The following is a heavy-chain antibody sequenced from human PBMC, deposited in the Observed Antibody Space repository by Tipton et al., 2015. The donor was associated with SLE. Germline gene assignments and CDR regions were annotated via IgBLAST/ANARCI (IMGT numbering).Heavy chain of an antibody. CDR3: ARHGYTYGSGMDV. CDR2: IYYSGST. D-gene: IGHD5-18*01. V-gene: IGHV4-39*01. CDR1: GDSISSSSYY. Sequence: TLSLTRTVSGDSISSSSYYWGWIRQPPGKGLEWIGSIYYSGSTYYNPSLKGRVTISVDTSKNQFSLKLSSVTAADTALYYCARHGYTYGSGMDVWGQGTTVTVSS. J-gene: IGHJ6*02.